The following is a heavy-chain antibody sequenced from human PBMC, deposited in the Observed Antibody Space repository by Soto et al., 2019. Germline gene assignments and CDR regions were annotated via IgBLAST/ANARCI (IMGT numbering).Heavy chain of an antibody. D-gene: IGHD3-10*01. CDR3: ARVRGGESMPLWFGSPYYFDY. V-gene: IGHV3-11*05. J-gene: IGHJ4*02. CDR1: GFTFSDYY. CDR2: ISSSSSYT. Sequence: PGGSLRLSCAASGFTFSDYYMSWIRQAPGKGLEWVSYISSSSSYTNYADSVKGRFTISRDNAKNSLYLQMNSLRAEDTAVYYCARVRGGESMPLWFGSPYYFDYWGQGTLVTVSS.